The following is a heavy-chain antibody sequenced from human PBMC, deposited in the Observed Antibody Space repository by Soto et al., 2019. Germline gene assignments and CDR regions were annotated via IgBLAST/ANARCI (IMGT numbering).Heavy chain of an antibody. CDR1: GDSISSDKW. V-gene: IGHV4-4*02. J-gene: IGHJ4*02. D-gene: IGHD6-13*01. CDR2: IHHSGNS. CDR3: ARGERQQQRDY. Sequence: SETLSLTCAVYGDSISSDKWWSWVRQPPGKGLEWIGEIHHSGNSNYNPSLKSRVIISVDKSKNQFSLKLSSVTDADTAVYYCARGERQQQRDYWGQGTLVTVS.